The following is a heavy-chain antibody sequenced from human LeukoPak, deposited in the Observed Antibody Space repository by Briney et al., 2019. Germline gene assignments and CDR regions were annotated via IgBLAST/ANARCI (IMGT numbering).Heavy chain of an antibody. CDR3: ATVAVAGTSAFDI. V-gene: IGHV1-24*01. Sequence: ASVKVSCKVSGYTLTELSMHWVRQAPGKGLEWMGGFDPEDGETIYAQKFQGRVTVTEDTSTDTAYMELSSLRSEDTAVYYCATVAVAGTSAFDIWGQGTMVTVSS. J-gene: IGHJ3*02. D-gene: IGHD6-19*01. CDR1: GYTLTELS. CDR2: FDPEDGET.